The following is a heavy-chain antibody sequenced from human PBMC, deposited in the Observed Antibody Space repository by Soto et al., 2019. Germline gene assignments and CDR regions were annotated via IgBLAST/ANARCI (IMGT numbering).Heavy chain of an antibody. CDR1: GGTFSSYA. CDR3: ARDKGADYYDSSGYNNYFDY. V-gene: IGHV1-69*01. CDR2: IIPIFGTA. D-gene: IGHD3-22*01. Sequence: QVQLVQSGAEVKKPGSSVKVSCKASGGTFSSYAISWVRQAPGQGLEWMGGIIPIFGTANYAQKFKGRVTISADYSTSTAYMELSSLRSQDTAVYYCARDKGADYYDSSGYNNYFDYWGQGTLVTVSS. J-gene: IGHJ4*02.